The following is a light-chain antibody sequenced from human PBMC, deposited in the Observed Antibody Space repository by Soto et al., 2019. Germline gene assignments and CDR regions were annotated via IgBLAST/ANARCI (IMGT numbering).Light chain of an antibody. V-gene: IGKV3-11*01. CDR2: DAS. CDR1: QDIDNF. J-gene: IGKJ3*01. CDR3: QQRYTLIA. Sequence: DIALSQSPSPLSRARGERAPLSCRASQDIDNFLVWYQQNPGQAPRLLIYDASKRATGIPARFSASGSGTAFTLTIRSIPPEDFAVYYCQQRYTLIAFGPGTKVDIK.